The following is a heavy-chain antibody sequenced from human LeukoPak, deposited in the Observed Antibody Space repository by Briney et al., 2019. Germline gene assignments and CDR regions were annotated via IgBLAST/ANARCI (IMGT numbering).Heavy chain of an antibody. CDR3: VRGGSPSEY. Sequence: PGGSLRLSCAASGFTFDDYAMHWVRQAPGKGLEWVSLISWDGGITYYADSVKGRFTISRDNSKNSLYLQMDSLRADDTAVYYCVRGGSPSEYWGQGTLVTVSS. CDR2: ISWDGGIT. CDR1: GFTFDDYA. J-gene: IGHJ4*02. V-gene: IGHV3-43D*03. D-gene: IGHD5-12*01.